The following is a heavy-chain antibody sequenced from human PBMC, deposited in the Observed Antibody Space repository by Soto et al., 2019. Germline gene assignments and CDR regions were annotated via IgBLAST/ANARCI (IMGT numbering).Heavy chain of an antibody. D-gene: IGHD3-10*01. CDR1: GGSISSYY. V-gene: IGHV4-59*01. CDR3: ARAGTTMVRGVISGWFDP. CDR2: IYYSGST. Sequence: PSETLSLTFTVSGGSISSYYWSWILQPPGKGLEWIGYIYYSGSTNYNPSLKSRVTISVDTSKNQFSLKLSSVTAADTAVYYCARAGTTMVRGVISGWFDPWGQGTLVTVS. J-gene: IGHJ5*02.